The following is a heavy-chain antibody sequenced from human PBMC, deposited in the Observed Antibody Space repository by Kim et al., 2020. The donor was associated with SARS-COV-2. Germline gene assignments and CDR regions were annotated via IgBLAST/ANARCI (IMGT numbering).Heavy chain of an antibody. D-gene: IGHD6-13*01. Sequence: GESLKISCQASGYSFSTYWIGWVRQVPGKGLEWMGIIYPGDSDTRYSPSFQGQVTISADKSIRTAYLQWSSLKASDTAMYYCAKSAYSSSWYYWFDTWGQGTLVTVSS. CDR3: AKSAYSSSWYYWFDT. CDR2: IYPGDSDT. CDR1: GYSFSTYW. J-gene: IGHJ5*02. V-gene: IGHV5-51*01.